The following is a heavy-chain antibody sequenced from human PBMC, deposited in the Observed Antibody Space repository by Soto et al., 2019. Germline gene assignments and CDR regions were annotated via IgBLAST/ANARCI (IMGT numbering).Heavy chain of an antibody. CDR2: IYSGGET. D-gene: IGHD2-15*01. CDR3: AIWRYGHRRALLAY. Sequence: PGGSLRLSCAASGFTVGISYMSWVRQVPGKGLEWVSIIYSGGETYYAASVKDRITISRDNSKNTLFLQMSSLRAEDTAVYYCAIWRYGHRRALLAYSAQGSPVPVSS. CDR1: GFTVGISY. V-gene: IGHV3-66*01. J-gene: IGHJ4*02.